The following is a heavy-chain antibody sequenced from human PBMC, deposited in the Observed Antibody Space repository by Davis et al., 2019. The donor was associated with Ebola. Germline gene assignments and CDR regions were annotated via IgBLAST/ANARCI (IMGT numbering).Heavy chain of an antibody. J-gene: IGHJ4*02. CDR1: GFTFSSYA. D-gene: IGHD3-16*01. CDR3: ARDVMDY. Sequence: GESLKIPCAASGFTFSSYAMHWVRQAPGKGLEWVAVISYDGSNKYYADSVKGRFTISRDNARNSLYMQMNSLRAEDTAVYYCARDVMDYWGQGTLVTVSS. CDR2: ISYDGSNK. V-gene: IGHV3-30*04.